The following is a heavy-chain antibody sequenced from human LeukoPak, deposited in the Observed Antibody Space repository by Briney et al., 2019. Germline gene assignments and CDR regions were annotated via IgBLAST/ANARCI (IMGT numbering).Heavy chain of an antibody. V-gene: IGHV4-34*01. Sequence: SETLSLTCAVYGGSFSGYYWSWIRQPPGKGLEWIGEINHSGSTNYNPSLKSRVTISVDTSKNQFSLKLSSVTAADTAVYYCARVSSGWYSEPRHFDYWGQGTLVTVSS. D-gene: IGHD6-19*01. CDR1: GGSFSGYY. J-gene: IGHJ4*02. CDR2: INHSGST. CDR3: ARVSSGWYSEPRHFDY.